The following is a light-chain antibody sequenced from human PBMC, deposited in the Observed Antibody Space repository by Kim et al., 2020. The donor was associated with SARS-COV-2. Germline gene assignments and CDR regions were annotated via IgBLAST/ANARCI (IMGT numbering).Light chain of an antibody. CDR2: GKN. V-gene: IGLV3-19*01. J-gene: IGLJ3*02. CDR1: SLRSYY. CDR3: NSRDSSGNHLV. Sequence: FGQTFRITCQGDSLRSYYASWYQQKPGQAPVLVIYGKNNRPSGIPDRFSGSSSGNTASLTITGAQAEDEADYYCNSRDSSGNHLVFGGGTQLTVL.